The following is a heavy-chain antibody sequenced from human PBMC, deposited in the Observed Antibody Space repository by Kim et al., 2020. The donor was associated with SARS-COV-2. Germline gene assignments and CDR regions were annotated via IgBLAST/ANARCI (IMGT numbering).Heavy chain of an antibody. V-gene: IGHV4-34*01. J-gene: IGHJ4*02. CDR2: TNHRGNT. D-gene: IGHD6-19*01. CDR3: ARVRDAVGVNHFDW. CDR1: SGSFSGYF. Sequence: SETLSLTCAVYSGSFSGYFWAWIRQPPGKGLDWIGETNHRGNTNYNPSLKSRVTVSVDTSKNQFSLRLSSVTAADSAVYYCARVRDAVGVNHFDWWGQGT.